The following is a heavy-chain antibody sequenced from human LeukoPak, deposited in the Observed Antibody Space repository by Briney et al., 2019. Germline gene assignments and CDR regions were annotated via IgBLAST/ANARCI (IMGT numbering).Heavy chain of an antibody. CDR2: IYYSGST. CDR3: ARLTCSGGSCYDY. CDR1: GGSISTTNW. Sequence: SGTLSLTCGVSGGSISTTNWWTWVRQPPGEGLEWIGSIYYSGSTYYNPSLKSRVTISVDTSKNQFSLKLSSVTAADTAVYYCARLTCSGGSCYDYWGQGTLVTVSS. V-gene: IGHV4-4*02. J-gene: IGHJ4*02. D-gene: IGHD2-15*01.